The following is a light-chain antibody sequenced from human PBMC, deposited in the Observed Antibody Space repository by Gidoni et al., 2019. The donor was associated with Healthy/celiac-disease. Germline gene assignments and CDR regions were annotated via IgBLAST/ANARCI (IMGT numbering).Light chain of an antibody. CDR2: KDS. CDR1: ALPKQY. Sequence: SDEPTAPPSVSVTPGHTARITCSGEALPKQYAYWYQQKPGQATVLVIYKDSERPSGIPERFSCSSSGTTVTLTISGVQAEDEADYYCQSADSSGTYWVFGGGTKLTVL. J-gene: IGLJ3*02. V-gene: IGLV3-25*03. CDR3: QSADSSGTYWV.